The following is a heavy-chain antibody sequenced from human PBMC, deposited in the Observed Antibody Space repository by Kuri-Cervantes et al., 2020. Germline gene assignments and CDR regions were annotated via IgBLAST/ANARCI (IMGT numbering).Heavy chain of an antibody. CDR1: GGSFSGYY. CDR2: INHSGIT. CDR3: ASLWSFDFWSSLDV. V-gene: IGHV4-34*01. Sequence: GSLRLSCAVYGGSFSGYYWSWIRQPPGKGLEWIGEINHSGITKHNPSLKSRVTMSVDTSKNQLSLKLSSVTAADTAVYFCASLWSFDFWSSLDVWGKGNTVTVSS. D-gene: IGHD3-3*01. J-gene: IGHJ6*04.